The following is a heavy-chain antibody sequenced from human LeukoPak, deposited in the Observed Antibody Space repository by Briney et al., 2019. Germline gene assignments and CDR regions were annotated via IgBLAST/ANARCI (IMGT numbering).Heavy chain of an antibody. Sequence: ASVKVSCKASGYTFTSYAMHWVRQAPGQRLEWMGWINAGNGNTKYSQKFQGRVTITRDTSASTAYMELSRLRSDDTAVYYCARDLAHSSSWLGVFDYWGQGTLVTVSS. CDR3: ARDLAHSSSWLGVFDY. D-gene: IGHD6-13*01. CDR2: INAGNGNT. V-gene: IGHV1-3*01. CDR1: GYTFTSYA. J-gene: IGHJ4*02.